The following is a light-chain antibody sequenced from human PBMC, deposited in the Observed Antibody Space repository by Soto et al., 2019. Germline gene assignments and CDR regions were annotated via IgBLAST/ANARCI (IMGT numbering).Light chain of an antibody. Sequence: QPVLTQPPSASGTPGQRVTISCSGSRSSIGSNTINWYQHLPGTAPKLFIYSNNHRPSGVPDRISGSKSGTSASLAISGLQSEDEADYYCAAWDDSLNGFYVFGTGTKLTVL. J-gene: IGLJ1*01. CDR3: AAWDDSLNGFYV. V-gene: IGLV1-44*01. CDR2: SNN. CDR1: RSSIGSNT.